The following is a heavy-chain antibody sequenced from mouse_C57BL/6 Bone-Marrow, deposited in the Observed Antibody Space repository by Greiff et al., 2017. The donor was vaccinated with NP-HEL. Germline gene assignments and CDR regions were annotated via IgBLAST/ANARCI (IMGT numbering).Heavy chain of an antibody. CDR2: IYPGDGDT. J-gene: IGHJ4*01. Sequence: QVQLQQSGPELVKPGASVKISCKASGYAFSSSWMNWVKQRPGKGLEWIGRIYPGDGDTNYNGKFKGKATLTADKSSSTAYMQLSSLTSEDSAVYFCARRGARGYYAMDYWGQGTSVTVSS. CDR1: GYAFSSSW. V-gene: IGHV1-82*01. CDR3: ARRGARGYYAMDY.